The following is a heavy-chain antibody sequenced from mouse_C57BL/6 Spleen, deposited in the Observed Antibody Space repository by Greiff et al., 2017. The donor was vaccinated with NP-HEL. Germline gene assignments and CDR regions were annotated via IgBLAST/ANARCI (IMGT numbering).Heavy chain of an antibody. Sequence: EVQLQQSGPELVKPGASVKIPCKASGYTFTDYNMDWVKQSHGKSLEWIGDINPNNGGTIYNQKFKGKATLTVDKSSSTAYMELRSLTSEDTAVYYCARGTSDGYYPRYFDVWGTGTTVTVSS. J-gene: IGHJ1*03. D-gene: IGHD2-3*01. V-gene: IGHV1-18*01. CDR3: ARGTSDGYYPRYFDV. CDR1: GYTFTDYN. CDR2: INPNNGGT.